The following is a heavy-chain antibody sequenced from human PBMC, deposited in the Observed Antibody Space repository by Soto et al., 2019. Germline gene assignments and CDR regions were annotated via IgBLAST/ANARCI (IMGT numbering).Heavy chain of an antibody. D-gene: IGHD2-21*01. CDR3: TIGSWSGEVFDI. CDR1: GGTFSTYS. Sequence: QVQLVQSGAEVKKPGSSVKVSCKDSGGTFSTYSMFWVRQAPGQGLEWMGRIIPMLGIANHAQRFQARVTITADQSTATAHMELSSLRSEDTALYYCTIGSWSGEVFDIWGQGTMVTVSS. CDR2: IIPMLGIA. J-gene: IGHJ3*02. V-gene: IGHV1-69*02.